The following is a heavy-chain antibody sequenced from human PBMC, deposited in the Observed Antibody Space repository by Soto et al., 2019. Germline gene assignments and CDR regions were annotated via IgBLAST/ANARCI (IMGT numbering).Heavy chain of an antibody. J-gene: IGHJ3*02. Sequence: PGGSLRLSCAASGFTFSSYGMHWVRQAPGKGLEWVAVISYDGSNKYYADSVKGRFTISRDNSKNTLYLQMNSLRAEDTAVYYCAKGRITMIVVVTADDAFDIWGQGTMVTVS. D-gene: IGHD3-22*01. CDR2: ISYDGSNK. CDR3: AKGRITMIVVVTADDAFDI. CDR1: GFTFSSYG. V-gene: IGHV3-30*18.